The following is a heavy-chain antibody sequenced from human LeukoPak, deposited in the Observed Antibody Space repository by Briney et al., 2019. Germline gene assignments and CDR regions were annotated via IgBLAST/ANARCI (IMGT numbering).Heavy chain of an antibody. D-gene: IGHD3-9*01. CDR2: INAGNGNT. CDR3: ARGTRLGYFDWLAFDY. J-gene: IGHJ4*02. CDR1: GYTFTSYA. V-gene: IGHV1-3*01. Sequence: GASVKVSCKASGYTFTSYAMHWVRQAPGQRLEWMGWINAGNGNTKYSQEFQGRVTITRDTSASTAYMELSSLRSEDTAVYYCARGTRLGYFDWLAFDYWGQGTLVTVSS.